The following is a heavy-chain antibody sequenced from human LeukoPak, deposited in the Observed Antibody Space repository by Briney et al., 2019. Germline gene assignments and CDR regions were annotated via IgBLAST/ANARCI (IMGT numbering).Heavy chain of an antibody. Sequence: ASVKVSCKASGYTFTSYYMHWVRQAPGQGLEWMGIINPSGGSTSYAQKFQGRVTMTRDTSTSTVYMELSSLRSEDTAVYYCARGGPTVVKGYYFDYWGQGTLVTVSS. CDR3: ARGGPTVVKGYYFDY. CDR1: GYTFTSYY. CDR2: INPSGGST. J-gene: IGHJ4*02. V-gene: IGHV1-46*01. D-gene: IGHD4-23*01.